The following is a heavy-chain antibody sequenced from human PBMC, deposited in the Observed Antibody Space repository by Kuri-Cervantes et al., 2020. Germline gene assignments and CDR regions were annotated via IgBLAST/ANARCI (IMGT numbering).Heavy chain of an antibody. CDR1: GGSISSGDYY. V-gene: IGHV4-30-4*01. CDR3: ARGRDYDCIWGSYRPRDAFDI. Sequence: LRLSCTVSGGSISSGDYYWSWIRQPPGKGLEWIGYIYYSGSTYYNPSLKSRVTISVDTSKNQFSLKLSSVTAADTAVYYCARGRDYDCIWGSYRPRDAFDIWGQGTMVTVSS. J-gene: IGHJ3*02. D-gene: IGHD3-16*02. CDR2: IYYSGST.